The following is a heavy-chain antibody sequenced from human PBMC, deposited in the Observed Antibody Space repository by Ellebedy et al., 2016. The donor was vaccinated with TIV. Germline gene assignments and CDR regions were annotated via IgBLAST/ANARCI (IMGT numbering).Heavy chain of an antibody. J-gene: IGHJ4*02. D-gene: IGHD1-1*01. V-gene: IGHV3-74*01. Sequence: GESLKISCAASGFSITNYWIHWVRQAPGKGLVWVSRINADGSGTDYVGSVKGRLTFTRDDAKNTVYRQMNSLRVEDTAVYYCARDSNWQLDCWGQGTLVTVSS. CDR2: INADGSGT. CDR1: GFSITNYW. CDR3: ARDSNWQLDC.